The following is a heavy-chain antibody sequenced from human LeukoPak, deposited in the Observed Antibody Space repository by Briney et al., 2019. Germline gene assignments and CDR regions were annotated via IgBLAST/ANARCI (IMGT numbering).Heavy chain of an antibody. CDR1: GYLISSGYY. V-gene: IGHV4-38-2*01. CDR2: IYHSGSS. Sequence: PSETLSLTCAVSGYLISSGYYWGWIRRPPGKGLEWIGSIYHSGSSYYNPSLRSRVTLSVDASKNHFSLKMTSATAADTAVYYCARVHFNFGSGPLIDYFDFWGQGTMVVVTS. CDR3: ARVHFNFGSGPLIDYFDF. D-gene: IGHD6-19*01. J-gene: IGHJ3*01.